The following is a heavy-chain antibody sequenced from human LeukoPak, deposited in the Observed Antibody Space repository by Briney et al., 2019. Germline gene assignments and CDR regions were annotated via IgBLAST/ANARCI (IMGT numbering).Heavy chain of an antibody. V-gene: IGHV4-39*01. CDR2: IYYTENT. Sequence: SETLSLTCTVSGGSISSNSYYWGWIRQPPGKGLEWIGSIYYTENTYYSPSLKSRVTMSVDTSKDQFSLKLSSVTAADTAVYYCASGYSSSSFDYWGPGTLVTVSS. CDR1: GGSISSNSYY. D-gene: IGHD6-6*01. CDR3: ASGYSSSSFDY. J-gene: IGHJ4*02.